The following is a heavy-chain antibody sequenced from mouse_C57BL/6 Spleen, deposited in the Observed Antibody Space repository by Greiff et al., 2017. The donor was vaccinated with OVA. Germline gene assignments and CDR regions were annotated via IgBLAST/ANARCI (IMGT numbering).Heavy chain of an antibody. D-gene: IGHD1-1*01. Sequence: QVHVKQSGPGLVQPSQSLSITCTVSGFSLTSYGVHWVRQSPGKGLEWLGVIWSGGSTDYNAAFISRLSISKDNSKSQVFFKMNSLQADDTAIYYCARYYGSYWYFDVWGTGTTVTVSS. CDR2: IWSGGST. CDR1: GFSLTSYG. CDR3: ARYYGSYWYFDV. J-gene: IGHJ1*03. V-gene: IGHV2-2*01.